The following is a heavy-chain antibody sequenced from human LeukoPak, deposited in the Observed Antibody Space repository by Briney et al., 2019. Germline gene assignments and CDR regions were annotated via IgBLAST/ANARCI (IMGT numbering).Heavy chain of an antibody. J-gene: IGHJ4*02. V-gene: IGHV1-2*06. CDR3: ATTSGYFYY. CDR1: GYTFTSYY. Sequence: ASVKVSCKASGYTFTSYYMHWVRQAPGQGLEWMGRINPSSGDTNYAQNLQGRVTMTRDTSISTAYMELSRLRSDDTAVYYCATTSGYFYYWGQGTLVTVSS. D-gene: IGHD1-26*01. CDR2: INPSSGDT.